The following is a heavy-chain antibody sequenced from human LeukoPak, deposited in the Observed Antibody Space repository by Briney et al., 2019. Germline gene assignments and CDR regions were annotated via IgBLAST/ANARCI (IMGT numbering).Heavy chain of an antibody. Sequence: SETLSLTCTVSGGSISSYYWSWIRQPPGKGLEWIGYIYYSGSTNYNPSLKSRVTISVDTSKNQFSLKLSSVTAADTGVYYCAREGDYDFWSGYQNWFDPWGQGTLVTVSS. CDR3: AREGDYDFWSGYQNWFDP. V-gene: IGHV4-59*01. D-gene: IGHD3-3*01. J-gene: IGHJ5*02. CDR2: IYYSGST. CDR1: GGSISSYY.